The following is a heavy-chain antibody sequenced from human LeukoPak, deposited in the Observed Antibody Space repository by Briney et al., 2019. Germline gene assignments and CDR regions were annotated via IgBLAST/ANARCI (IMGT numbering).Heavy chain of an antibody. V-gene: IGHV4-61*01. CDR1: GGSVSSASYY. Sequence: PSETLSLTCTVSGGSVSSASYYWSWIRQPPGKGLEWIGYIYYSGSTFYNPSLKSRVTISVDTSRNQFSLKLYSVTAADTAVYYCARVPLKDSDSSGYEYWGQGTLVTVSS. D-gene: IGHD3-22*01. CDR3: ARVPLKDSDSSGYEY. CDR2: IYYSGST. J-gene: IGHJ4*02.